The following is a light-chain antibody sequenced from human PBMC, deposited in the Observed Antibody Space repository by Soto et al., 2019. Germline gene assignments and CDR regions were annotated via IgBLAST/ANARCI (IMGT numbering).Light chain of an antibody. J-gene: IGKJ4*01. CDR1: QSVSSN. Sequence: EIVMTQSPATLSVSPGERATLSCRASQSVSSNLAWYQHKPGQAPRLLIYIASTRSTGIQARFSGSGSGTEFTLTISSLQSEDFAVYYCQQYNNWPLTFGGGTKVEIK. V-gene: IGKV3-15*01. CDR2: IAS. CDR3: QQYNNWPLT.